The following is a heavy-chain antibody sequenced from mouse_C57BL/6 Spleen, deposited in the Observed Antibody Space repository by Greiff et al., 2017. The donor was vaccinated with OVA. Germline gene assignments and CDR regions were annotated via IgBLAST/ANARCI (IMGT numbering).Heavy chain of an antibody. CDR1: GYTFTSYW. Sequence: VQLQQPGAELVKPGASVKLSCKASGYTFTSYWMHWVKQRPGQGLEWIGMIHPNSGSTNYNEKFKSKATLTVDKSSSTAYMQLSSLTSEDSAVYYCANLLSLYYARDYWGQGTSVTVSS. D-gene: IGHD2-1*01. V-gene: IGHV1-64*01. J-gene: IGHJ4*01. CDR2: IHPNSGST. CDR3: ANLLSLYYARDY.